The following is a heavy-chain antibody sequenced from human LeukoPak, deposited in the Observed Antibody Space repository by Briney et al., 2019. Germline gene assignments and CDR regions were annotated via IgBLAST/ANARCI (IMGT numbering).Heavy chain of an antibody. J-gene: IGHJ4*02. CDR1: GFTFSSYA. CDR2: ISGSGGST. D-gene: IGHD3-22*01. V-gene: IGHV3-23*01. Sequence: GGSLRLSCAASGFTFSSYAMSWVRQAPGKGLEWVSAISGSGGSTYYADSVKGRFTISRENAKNSLYLQMNSLRAGDTAVYYCARGRYYYDSSGYYKPLDYWGQGTLVTVSS. CDR3: ARGRYYYDSSGYYKPLDY.